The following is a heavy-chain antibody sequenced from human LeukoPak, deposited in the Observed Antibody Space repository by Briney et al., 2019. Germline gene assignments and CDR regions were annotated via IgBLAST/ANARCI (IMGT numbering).Heavy chain of an antibody. V-gene: IGHV4-4*02. CDR2: IYHSGST. CDR1: GGSISSSNW. Sequence: SETLSLTCAVSGGSISSSNWWRWVRQPPGKGLEWIGEIYHSGSTNYNPSLKSRVTISVDKSKNQFSLKLSSVTAADTAVYYCARVAMAGYYDHWYFDLWGRGTLVSVSS. D-gene: IGHD3-22*01. J-gene: IGHJ2*01. CDR3: ARVAMAGYYDHWYFDL.